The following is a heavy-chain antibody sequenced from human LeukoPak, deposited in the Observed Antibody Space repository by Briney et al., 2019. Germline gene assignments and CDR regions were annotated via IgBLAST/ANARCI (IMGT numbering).Heavy chain of an antibody. CDR3: ARDFPSRYSSSWQAPDAHWYFDL. D-gene: IGHD6-13*01. J-gene: IGHJ2*01. Sequence: GASVKVSCKASGGTFSSYAISWVRQAPGQGLEWMGRIIPILGIANYAQKFQGRVTITADKSTSTAYMELSSLRSEDTAVYYCARDFPSRYSSSWQAPDAHWYFDLWGRGTLVTVSS. CDR1: GGTFSSYA. V-gene: IGHV1-69*04. CDR2: IIPILGIA.